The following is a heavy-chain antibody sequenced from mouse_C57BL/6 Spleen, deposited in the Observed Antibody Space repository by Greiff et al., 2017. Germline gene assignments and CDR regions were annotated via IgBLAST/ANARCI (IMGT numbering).Heavy chain of an antibody. CDR2: INPSSGNT. J-gene: IGHJ2*01. D-gene: IGHD2-12*01. CDR1: GYTFTSYW. CDR3: ARPLYSYYYYFDY. Sequence: VQLQESGAELVKPGASVKLSCKASGYTFTSYWMHWVKQRPGQGLEWIGNINPSSGNTKYNEKFKDKATLTADKSSSTAYMQLSSLTYEDSAVYVCARPLYSYYYYFDYWGQGTTLTVSS. V-gene: IGHV1-7*01.